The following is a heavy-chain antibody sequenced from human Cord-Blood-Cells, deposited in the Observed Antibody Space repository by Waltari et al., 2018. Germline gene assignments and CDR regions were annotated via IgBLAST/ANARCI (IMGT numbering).Heavy chain of an antibody. Sequence: QVQLVQSGAEVKKPGASVKVSCKASGYTFTGYYMHWVRQAPGQGLEWMGWINPNSGGTNYAQKFQGRVTMTRDTSISTAYVELSRLSSDATAVYYCAGRAEPGAGSFDYWGQGTLVTVSS. CDR2: INPNSGGT. V-gene: IGHV1-2*02. CDR3: AGRAEPGAGSFDY. CDR1: GYTFTGYY. D-gene: IGHD3-10*01. J-gene: IGHJ4*02.